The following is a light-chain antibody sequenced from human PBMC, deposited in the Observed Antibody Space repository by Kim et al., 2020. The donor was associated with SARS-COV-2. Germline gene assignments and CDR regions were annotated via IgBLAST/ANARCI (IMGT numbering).Light chain of an antibody. Sequence: ISNSLAWYQQKPGQAPKLLLFAASKLQSGVPSRFSGGGSGTAYTLTITSLQPEDFATFYCQQSYGTPWTFGQGTKVEIK. J-gene: IGKJ1*01. V-gene: IGKV1-NL1*01. CDR2: AAS. CDR1: ISNS. CDR3: QQSYGTPWT.